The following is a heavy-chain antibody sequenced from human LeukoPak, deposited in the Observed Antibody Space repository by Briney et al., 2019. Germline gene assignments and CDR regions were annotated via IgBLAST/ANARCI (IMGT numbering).Heavy chain of an antibody. CDR2: ISGSGGST. V-gene: IGHV3-23*01. J-gene: IGHJ4*02. Sequence: GGSLRLSCAAFGFTFSSYAMSWVRQAPGKGLEWVSAISGSGGSTYYADSVKGRFTISRDNSKNTLYLQMNSLRAEDTAVYYCAKDFSSGYYGSGSYYNVPRYFDYWGQGTLVTVSS. D-gene: IGHD3-10*01. CDR3: AKDFSSGYYGSGSYYNVPRYFDY. CDR1: GFTFSSYA.